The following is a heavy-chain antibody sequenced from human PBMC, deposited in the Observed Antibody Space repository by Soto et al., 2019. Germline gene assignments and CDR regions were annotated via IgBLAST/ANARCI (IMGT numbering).Heavy chain of an antibody. CDR1: GGSISSYY. V-gene: IGHV4-59*08. J-gene: IGHJ4*02. D-gene: IGHD2-2*01. CDR2: IYYSGST. Sequence: PSETLSLTCTVSGGSISSYYWSWIRQPPGKGLEWIGYIYYSGSTNYNPSLKSRVTISVDTSKNQFSLKLSSVTAADTAVYYCARLEGYCSSTSCYGGFDYWGQGTLVTVSS. CDR3: ARLEGYCSSTSCYGGFDY.